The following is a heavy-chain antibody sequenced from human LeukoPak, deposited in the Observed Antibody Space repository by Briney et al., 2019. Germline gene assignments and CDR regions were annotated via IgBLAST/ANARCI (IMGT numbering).Heavy chain of an antibody. V-gene: IGHV3-74*01. CDR1: GFNVSGYW. CDR3: ARVYYPSSGEARLHGMDV. J-gene: IGHJ6*02. CDR2: IHTYGVIT. Sequence: PGWSLRLSCAASGFNVSGYWIHWVRQAPGKGLMWVSRIHTYGVITNFAAFAKGRFTISRDNAKNTVYLQMYRLTADDTDVYYCARVYYPSSGEARLHGMDVWGQGTTGTVSS. D-gene: IGHD3-10*01.